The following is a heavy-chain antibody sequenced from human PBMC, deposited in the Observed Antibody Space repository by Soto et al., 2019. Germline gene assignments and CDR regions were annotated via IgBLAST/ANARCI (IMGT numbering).Heavy chain of an antibody. CDR3: ARDGRFHLGGFDA. CDR2: INPNSGDT. D-gene: IGHD1-1*01. V-gene: IGHV1-2*02. J-gene: IGHJ5*02. CDR1: GYTFAGHY. Sequence: QVRLVQSGAELKKPGASVKVSCKASGYTFAGHYINWVRQAPGQGLEWMGWINPNSGDTNYAHKFQGRVTMTRDTSISTAYMELSGLRFDDTAVYCCARDGRFHLGGFDAWGQGTLATVSS.